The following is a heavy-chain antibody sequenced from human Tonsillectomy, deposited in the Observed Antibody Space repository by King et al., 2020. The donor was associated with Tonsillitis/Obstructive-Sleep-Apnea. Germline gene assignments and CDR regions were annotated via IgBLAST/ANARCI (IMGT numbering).Heavy chain of an antibody. V-gene: IGHV3-30*04. CDR2: ISYDGSNK. CDR3: ARGGYCSSTSCPEGYYYYYMDV. Sequence: VQLVESGGGVVQPGRSLRLSCAASGFPFSSYAMHWVRQAPGKGLEWVAVISYDGSNKYYADSVKGRFTISRDNSKNTLYLQMNSLRAEDTAVYYCARGGYCSSTSCPEGYYYYYMDVWGKGTTVTVSS. J-gene: IGHJ6*03. CDR1: GFPFSSYA. D-gene: IGHD2-2*01.